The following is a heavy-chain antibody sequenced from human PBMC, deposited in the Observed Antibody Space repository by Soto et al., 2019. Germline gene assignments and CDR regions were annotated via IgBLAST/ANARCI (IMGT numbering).Heavy chain of an antibody. Sequence: GGFLRLSCAASGFTFSSYSMNWVRQAPGKGLEWVSSISSSSSYIYYADSVKGRFTISRDNAKNSLYLQMNSLRAEDTAVYYCARVPTPDYYDSSGYYWGQGTLVTVS. V-gene: IGHV3-21*01. CDR3: ARVPTPDYYDSSGYY. D-gene: IGHD3-22*01. CDR1: GFTFSSYS. J-gene: IGHJ4*02. CDR2: ISSSSSYI.